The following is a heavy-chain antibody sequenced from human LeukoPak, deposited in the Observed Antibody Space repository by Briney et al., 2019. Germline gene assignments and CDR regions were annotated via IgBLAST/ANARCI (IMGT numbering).Heavy chain of an antibody. CDR1: GGSISSSSYY. J-gene: IGHJ5*02. D-gene: IGHD3-3*01. CDR2: IYYSGST. Sequence: WETLSLTCTVSGGSISSSSYYWGWIRQPPGKGLEWIGSIYYSGSTYYNPSLKSRVTISVDTSKNQFSLKLSSVTAADTAVYYCARKKGSYYDFWSAKAGFDPWGQGTLVTVSS. CDR3: ARKKGSYYDFWSAKAGFDP. V-gene: IGHV4-39*07.